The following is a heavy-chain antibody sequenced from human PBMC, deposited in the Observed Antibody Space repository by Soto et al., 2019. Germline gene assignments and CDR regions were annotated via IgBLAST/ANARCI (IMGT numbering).Heavy chain of an antibody. V-gene: IGHV4-30-4*01. D-gene: IGHD3-9*01. CDR2: IYYSGST. CDR1: GGSISSGDYY. Sequence: SETLSLTCTVSGGSISSGDYYWSWIRQPPGKGLEWIGYIYYSGSTYYNPSLKSRVTISVDTSKSQFSLKLSSVTAADSAVYFCARLEGLATISYYFDFWGPGALVTVSS. CDR3: ARLEGLATISYYFDF. J-gene: IGHJ4*02.